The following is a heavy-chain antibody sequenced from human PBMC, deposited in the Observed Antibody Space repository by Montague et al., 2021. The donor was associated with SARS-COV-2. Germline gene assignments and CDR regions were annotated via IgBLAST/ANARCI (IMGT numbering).Heavy chain of an antibody. CDR3: ARDSHRGDYNFDY. CDR1: GGSVYSTNYY. Sequence: SETLSLTCTVSGGSVYSTNYYWGWVRQPPGKGLEWVGSMYYSGGTYQNPSLQYRVSMSVDTSKNRFSLRLASVTAAATAVYYCARDSHRGDYNFDYWGQGILVTVSA. D-gene: IGHD2-21*01. CDR2: MYYSGGT. V-gene: IGHV4-39*07. J-gene: IGHJ4*02.